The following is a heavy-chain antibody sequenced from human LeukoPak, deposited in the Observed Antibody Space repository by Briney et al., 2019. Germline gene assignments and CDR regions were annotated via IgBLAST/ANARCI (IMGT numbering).Heavy chain of an antibody. CDR1: GGTFSSYA. CDR3: ARAGGYSGYDFFDY. D-gene: IGHD5-12*01. CDR2: IIPILGIA. J-gene: IGHJ4*02. V-gene: IGHV1-69*04. Sequence: SVKVSCEASGGTFSSYAISWVRQAPGQGLEWMGRIIPILGIANYAQKFQGRVTITADKSTSTAYMELSSLRSEDTAVYYCARAGGYSGYDFFDYWGQGTLVTVSS.